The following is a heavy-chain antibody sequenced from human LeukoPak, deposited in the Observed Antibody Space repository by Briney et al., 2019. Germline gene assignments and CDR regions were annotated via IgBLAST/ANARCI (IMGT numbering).Heavy chain of an antibody. D-gene: IGHD5-12*01. CDR1: GYSISSGYY. J-gene: IGHJ4*02. CDR2: IYHSGST. CDR3: ARRTTYGGWLPSESPPCLDY. V-gene: IGHV4-38-2*02. Sequence: PLETLSLTCTVSGYSISSGYYWGWIRHPPGKGLDWIGNIYHSGSTYYNSSLKSRLTISIDTSKNQFSLKLTSVTAADTAVYYCARRTTYGGWLPSESPPCLDYWGQATLVTVSS.